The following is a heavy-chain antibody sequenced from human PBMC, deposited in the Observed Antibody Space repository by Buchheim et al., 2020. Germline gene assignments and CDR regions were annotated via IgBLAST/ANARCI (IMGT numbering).Heavy chain of an antibody. CDR3: ASEVWRHWNNNYYYYYGMDV. D-gene: IGHD1/OR15-1a*01. CDR1: GYTFTGYY. V-gene: IGHV1-2*05. CDR2: INPNSGGT. J-gene: IGHJ6*02. Sequence: QVQLVQSGAEVKKPGASVKVSCKASGYTFTGYYMHWVRQAPGQGLEWMGRINPNSGGTNYAQKFQGRATMTRDTSISPALMELSRLRSDDTDVYYCASEVWRHWNNNYYYYYGMDVWGQGTT.